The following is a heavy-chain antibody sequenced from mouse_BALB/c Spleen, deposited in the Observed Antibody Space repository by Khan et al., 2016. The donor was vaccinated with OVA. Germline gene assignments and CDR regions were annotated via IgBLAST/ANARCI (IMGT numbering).Heavy chain of an antibody. V-gene: IGHV1-7*01. D-gene: IGHD1-1*01. Sequence: QVQLKESGAELAKPGASVKMSCKASGYTFTNYWILWVKQRPGQGLEWIGYINPSTGYTEYNQNFKDKATLTADKSSSTAYMQLSSLTSEDSAVYYCARRGLRWDFDYWGQGTTLTVSS. CDR2: INPSTGYT. CDR1: GYTFTNYW. CDR3: ARRGLRWDFDY. J-gene: IGHJ2*01.